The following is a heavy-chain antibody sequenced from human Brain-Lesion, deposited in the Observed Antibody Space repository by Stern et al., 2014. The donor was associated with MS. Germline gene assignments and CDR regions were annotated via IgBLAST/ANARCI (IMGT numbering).Heavy chain of an antibody. V-gene: IGHV1-2*02. Sequence: VQLEESGAEVKKPGASVKVSCTTSGYIFTGYYIHWVRQAPGQGLEWMAWIKPNTGGPTYAQKFQGRVTMSRDTSISTAYVELSSLTSDDTAVYYCARDQRGITIFGVVTDYYYLGMDVWGQGTTVTVSS. CDR2: IKPNTGGP. D-gene: IGHD3-3*01. J-gene: IGHJ6*02. CDR3: ARDQRGITIFGVVTDYYYLGMDV. CDR1: GYIFTGYY.